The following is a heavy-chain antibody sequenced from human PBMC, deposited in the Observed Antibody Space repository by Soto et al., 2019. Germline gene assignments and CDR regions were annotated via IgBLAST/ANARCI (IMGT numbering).Heavy chain of an antibody. J-gene: IGHJ4*02. CDR2: INAGNGNT. V-gene: IGHV1-3*01. Sequence: ASVKVSCKASGYTFTSYAMHWVRQAPGQRLEWMGWINAGNGNTKYSQKFQGRVTITRDTSASTAYMKLSSLRSEDTAVYYCARHSSSWSFDYWAQGTLVTVSS. D-gene: IGHD6-13*01. CDR1: GYTFTSYA. CDR3: ARHSSSWSFDY.